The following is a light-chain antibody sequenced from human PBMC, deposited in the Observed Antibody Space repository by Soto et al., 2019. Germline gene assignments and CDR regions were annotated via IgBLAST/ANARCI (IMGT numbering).Light chain of an antibody. V-gene: IGLV2-14*01. Sequence: QSALAQPASVSGSPGQSITISCTGTSSDVGGYNYVSWYQQHPGKAPKLMIYEVSNRPSGVPNRFSGSKSGNTASLTISGLQTEEEADYYCSSYTSSSTRVFGTGTKLTVL. CDR3: SSYTSSSTRV. J-gene: IGLJ1*01. CDR1: SSDVGGYNY. CDR2: EVS.